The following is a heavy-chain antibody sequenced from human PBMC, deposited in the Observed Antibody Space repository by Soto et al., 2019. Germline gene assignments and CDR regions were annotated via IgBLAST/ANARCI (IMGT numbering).Heavy chain of an antibody. Sequence: SETLSLTCTVSSAPITKYYWGWVRQAPGRGLEWIGLTHHSGYISYSPSLKSRVTMSVDPSKNQVSLKLTSVTAADTAVYYCARLWRSSSSGYYYYYMDVWGKGTTVTVSS. CDR1: SAPITKYY. CDR2: THHSGYI. CDR3: ARLWRSSSSGYYYYYMDV. V-gene: IGHV4-59*08. J-gene: IGHJ6*03. D-gene: IGHD6-6*01.